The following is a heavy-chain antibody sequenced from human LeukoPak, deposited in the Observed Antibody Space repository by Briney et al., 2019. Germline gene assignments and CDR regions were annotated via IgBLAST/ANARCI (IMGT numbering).Heavy chain of an antibody. Sequence: SVKVSCKASRGTFSSYAISWVRQAPGQGLEWMGEFIPIFGTANYAQKFQGRVTITADKSTSTAYMELRSLRSEDTTAYYCAIAVAGTGHFDYWGQGTLVTVSS. CDR2: FIPIFGTA. CDR3: AIAVAGTGHFDY. CDR1: RGTFSSYA. D-gene: IGHD6-19*01. J-gene: IGHJ4*02. V-gene: IGHV1-69*06.